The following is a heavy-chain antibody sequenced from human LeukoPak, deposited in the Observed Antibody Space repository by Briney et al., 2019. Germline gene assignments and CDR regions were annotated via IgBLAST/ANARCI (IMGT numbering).Heavy chain of an antibody. J-gene: IGHJ5*02. V-gene: IGHV1-69*13. CDR2: IISIFGTA. CDR1: GGTFSSYA. CDR3: AREGDYYGSGSYYNVWFDP. Sequence: ASVKVSCKASGGTFSSYAISWVRQAPGQGLEWMGGIISIFGTANYAQKFQGRVTITADESTSTAYMELSSLRSEDTAVYYCAREGDYYGSGSYYNVWFDPWGQGTLVTVSS. D-gene: IGHD3-10*01.